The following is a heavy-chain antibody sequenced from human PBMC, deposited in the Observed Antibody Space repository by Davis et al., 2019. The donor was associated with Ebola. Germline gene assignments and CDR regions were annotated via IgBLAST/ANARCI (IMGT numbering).Heavy chain of an antibody. V-gene: IGHV1-18*04. J-gene: IGHJ4*02. CDR1: GYTFTSYG. CDR2: ISAYDGNT. Sequence: AASLTLSCKASGYTFTSYGISWVRQAPGQALEWLGWISAYDGNTNYAQKLQGRVTMTTDTSTSTAYMELRSLRSDDTAVYYCARGLQLGIVVVVAAAPFDYWGQGTLVTVSS. D-gene: IGHD2-15*01. CDR3: ARGLQLGIVVVVAAAPFDY.